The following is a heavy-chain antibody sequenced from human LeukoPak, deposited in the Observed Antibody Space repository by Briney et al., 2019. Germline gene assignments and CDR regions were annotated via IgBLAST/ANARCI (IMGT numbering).Heavy chain of an antibody. V-gene: IGHV4-59*01. CDR3: TRMVAVAATPTSFDY. CDR2: IYYSGTT. D-gene: IGHD6-19*01. J-gene: IGHJ4*02. Sequence: SETLTLICTVSGGSISIFYWSWIRQPPGKGLAWIGDIYYSGTTNYNPSHKCRLTISLDTSKTQFPLRLTSVTAADTAVYYCTRMVAVAATPTSFDYWGQGTLVTVSS. CDR1: GGSISIFY.